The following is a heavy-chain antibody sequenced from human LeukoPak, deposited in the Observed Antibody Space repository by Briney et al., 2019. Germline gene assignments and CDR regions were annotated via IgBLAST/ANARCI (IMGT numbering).Heavy chain of an antibody. V-gene: IGHV3-21*01. D-gene: IGHD3-3*01. CDR3: ASGFLEWLDNIGDY. CDR2: ISSSSRYI. CDR1: GFTFSSYS. Sequence: PGGSLRLSCTASGFTFSSYSMNWVRQAPGKGLEWVSSISSSSRYIYYADSVKGRFTISRDNAKNSLYLQMNSLRAEDTAVYYCASGFLEWLDNIGDYWGQGTLVTVSS. J-gene: IGHJ4*02.